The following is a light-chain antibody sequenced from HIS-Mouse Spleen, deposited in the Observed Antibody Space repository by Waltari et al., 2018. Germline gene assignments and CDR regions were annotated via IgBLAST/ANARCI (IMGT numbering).Light chain of an antibody. V-gene: IGLV2-23*01. CDR2: EGS. Sequence: QSALTQPASVSGSPGQSITISCTRTSSDVGSYNLLSWYQQHPGKAPNLMIYEGSKRPSGVSNRFSGSKSGNTASLTISGLQAEDEADYYCCSYAGSSTWVLGGGTKLTVL. CDR1: SSDVGSYNL. J-gene: IGLJ3*02. CDR3: CSYAGSSTWV.